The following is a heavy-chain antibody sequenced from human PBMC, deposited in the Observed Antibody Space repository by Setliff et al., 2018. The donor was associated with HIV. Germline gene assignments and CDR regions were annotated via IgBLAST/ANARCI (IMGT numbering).Heavy chain of an antibody. CDR3: ARQFRYPNRAVAGVDY. CDR1: GGSISSSSYY. V-gene: IGHV4-39*01. D-gene: IGHD6-19*01. CDR2: LFYNGNT. Sequence: TLSLTCTVSGGSISSSSYYWGWIRQPPGKGLEWIGNLFYNGNTYYNPSLKSRVTISVNTSKNQFSLKLSSVTAADTAIYFCARQFRYPNRAVAGVDYWGQGTLVTVSS. J-gene: IGHJ4*02.